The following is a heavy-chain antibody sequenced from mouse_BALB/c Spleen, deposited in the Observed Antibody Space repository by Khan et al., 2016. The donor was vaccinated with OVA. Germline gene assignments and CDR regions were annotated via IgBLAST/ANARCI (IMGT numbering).Heavy chain of an antibody. Sequence: EVELVESGRDLVKPGESLKLSCAASGFTFSTYGMSCVRQTPDKRLEWVATVNTGGSYNYYPASVKGRFTISRDNAKNPLYLQLSSLKSEDTAMFYYARLTYYGDSEGFAYWGQGTLVTVSA. J-gene: IGHJ3*01. CDR2: VNTGGSYN. D-gene: IGHD1-2*01. V-gene: IGHV5-6*01. CDR1: GFTFSTYG. CDR3: ARLTYYGDSEGFAY.